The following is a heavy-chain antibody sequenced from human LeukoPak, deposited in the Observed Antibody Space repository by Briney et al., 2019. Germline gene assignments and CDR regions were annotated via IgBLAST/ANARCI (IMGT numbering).Heavy chain of an antibody. J-gene: IGHJ6*03. V-gene: IGHV3-23*01. Sequence: GGSLRLSCAASGITFSSHAMSWVRQAPGKGLEWVSLISGSGGHTYYGDSVKGRFTISRDNSTNRLYLQMNSLRPEDTAVYYCAKGGAATMRDGYNYYYYYMEVWDRGTTVTVSS. CDR3: AKGGAATMRDGYNYYYYYMEV. CDR1: GITFSSHA. D-gene: IGHD5-24*01. CDR2: ISGSGGHT.